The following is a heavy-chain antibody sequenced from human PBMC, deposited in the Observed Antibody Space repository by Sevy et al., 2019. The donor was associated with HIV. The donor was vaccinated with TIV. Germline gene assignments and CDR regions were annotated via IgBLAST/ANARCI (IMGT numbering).Heavy chain of an antibody. CDR3: ARVSGWHLRYGMDV. J-gene: IGHJ6*02. V-gene: IGHV1-8*02. D-gene: IGHD6-19*01. CDR2: MNTNTGNT. Sequence: ASVKVSCKASGFNFASYDIYWVRQATGQGLEWMGWMNTNTGNTGFAQKFQGRVTMTRNTSITPAYMELSNLRSEDTAVYYCARVSGWHLRYGMDVWGQGTTVTVSS. CDR1: GFNFASYD.